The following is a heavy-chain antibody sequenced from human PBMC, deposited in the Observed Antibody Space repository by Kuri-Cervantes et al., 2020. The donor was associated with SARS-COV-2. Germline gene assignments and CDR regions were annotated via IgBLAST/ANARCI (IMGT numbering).Heavy chain of an antibody. V-gene: IGHV1-2*02. J-gene: IGHJ6*02. Sequence: ASVKVSCKASGYTFTGYYMHWVRQAPGQGLEWMGWINPNSGGTNYAQKFQGRVTITADESTSTAYMELSSLRSEDTAVYYCARKSYYYGSGSYYGSRPYYYYYGMDVWGQGTTVTVSS. CDR3: ARKSYYYGSGSYYGSRPYYYYYGMDV. D-gene: IGHD3-10*01. CDR1: GYTFTGYY. CDR2: INPNSGGT.